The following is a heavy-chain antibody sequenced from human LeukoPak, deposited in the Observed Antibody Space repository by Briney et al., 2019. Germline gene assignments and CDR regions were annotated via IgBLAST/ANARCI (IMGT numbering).Heavy chain of an antibody. Sequence: PGGSLRLSCTVSGFTFSSYSMNWVRQAPGKGLEWVSSISSSSSYIYYADSVKGRFTISRDNAKNSLYLQMNSLRAEDTAVYYCARAQDTAMAFDYWGQGTLVTVSS. CDR1: GFTFSSYS. J-gene: IGHJ4*02. V-gene: IGHV3-21*01. CDR2: ISSSSSYI. CDR3: ARAQDTAMAFDY. D-gene: IGHD5-18*01.